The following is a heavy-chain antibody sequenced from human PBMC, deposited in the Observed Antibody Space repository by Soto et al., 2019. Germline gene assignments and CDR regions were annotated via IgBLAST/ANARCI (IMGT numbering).Heavy chain of an antibody. CDR3: ARRLDGWDDAFDI. CDR2: IYYSGST. J-gene: IGHJ3*02. D-gene: IGHD6-19*01. Sequence: SETLSLTCTVSGGSISSSSYYWGWIRQPPGKGLEWIGSIYYSGSTYYNPSLKSRVTISVDTSKNQFSLTLSSVTAADTAVYYCARRLDGWDDAFDIWGQGTMVTVSS. V-gene: IGHV4-39*01. CDR1: GGSISSSSYY.